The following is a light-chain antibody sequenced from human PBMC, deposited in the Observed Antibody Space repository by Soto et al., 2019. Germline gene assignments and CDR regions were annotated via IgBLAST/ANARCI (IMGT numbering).Light chain of an antibody. CDR3: QQYNNWPTIT. Sequence: EIVMTQSPATLSVSPGERATLSCRASQSVSSNLAWYQQKPCQAPRLLIYGASTRATGIPARFSGSGSGTEFTLTISSLQSQDFAVYYCQQYNNWPTITFGQGTRVEIK. CDR2: GAS. CDR1: QSVSSN. J-gene: IGKJ5*01. V-gene: IGKV3-15*01.